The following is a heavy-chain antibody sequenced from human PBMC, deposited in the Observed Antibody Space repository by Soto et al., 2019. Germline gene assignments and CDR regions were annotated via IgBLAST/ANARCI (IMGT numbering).Heavy chain of an antibody. CDR3: ARQPQGYYDSSGYYQTIGYFDY. Sequence: QVQLQESGPGLVKPSETLSLTCTVSGGSISSYYWSWIRQPPGKGLEWIGYIYYSGSTNYNPSLKSRVTLSVDTSKNQFSLKLSSVTAADTAVYYCARQPQGYYDSSGYYQTIGYFDYWGQGTLVTVSS. CDR1: GGSISSYY. CDR2: IYYSGST. V-gene: IGHV4-59*01. J-gene: IGHJ4*02. D-gene: IGHD3-22*01.